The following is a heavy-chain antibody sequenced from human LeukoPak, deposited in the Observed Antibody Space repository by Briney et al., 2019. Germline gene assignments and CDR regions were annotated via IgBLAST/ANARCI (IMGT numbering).Heavy chain of an antibody. D-gene: IGHD5-24*01. J-gene: IGHJ3*01. V-gene: IGHV4-39*01. CDR2: IYSNGDT. Sequence: PSETLSLTCTVSGGPITRSAYYWVWVRQSPGRGLEWLASIYSNGDTYYNPSFESRVTIAIETSKNQFSLKMTSVTAADTAAYYCTSRGFRLPLDAFDVWGQGTRVAVSS. CDR3: TSRGFRLPLDAFDV. CDR1: GGPITRSAYY.